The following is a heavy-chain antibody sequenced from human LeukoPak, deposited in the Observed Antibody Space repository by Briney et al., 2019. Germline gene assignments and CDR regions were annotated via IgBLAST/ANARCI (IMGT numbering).Heavy chain of an antibody. CDR3: ARVAPWSSSSYYYYYYMDV. J-gene: IGHJ6*03. CDR1: GYTFTGYY. CDR2: INPNSGGT. Sequence: ASVKVSCKASGYTFTGYYMHWVRQAPGQGLEWMGWINPNSGGTNYAQKFQSRVTMTRDTSISTAYMELSRLRSDDTAVYYCARVAPWSSSSYYYYYYMDVWGKGTTVTVSS. D-gene: IGHD6-6*01. V-gene: IGHV1-2*02.